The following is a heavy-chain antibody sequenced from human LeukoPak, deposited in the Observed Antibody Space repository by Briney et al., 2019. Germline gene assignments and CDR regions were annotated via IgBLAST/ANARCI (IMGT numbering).Heavy chain of an antibody. Sequence: GGSLRLSCAASGFTFSSYAMSWVRQAPGKGLEWVSSISGSGDSTYYADSVKGRFTISRDNSKNTLYLQMNSLRAEDTAIYYCATRGLRVVIVDYWGQETLVTVSS. CDR2: ISGSGDST. CDR1: GFTFSSYA. CDR3: ATRGLRVVIVDY. J-gene: IGHJ4*02. V-gene: IGHV3-23*01. D-gene: IGHD3-3*01.